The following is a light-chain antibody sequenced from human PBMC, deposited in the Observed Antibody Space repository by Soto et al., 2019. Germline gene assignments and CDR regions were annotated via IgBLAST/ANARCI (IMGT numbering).Light chain of an antibody. CDR1: QGISSW. CDR3: QQHTT. CDR2: KPS. Sequence: DIQMTQSPSALSASVGDRVTITCRGSQGISSWLAWYQQKPGKAPRLLIYKPSSLASGVPSRFSGSGSGTDFTLTISSLQPEDVATYHCQQHTTFGQGTKVEI. J-gene: IGKJ1*01. V-gene: IGKV1-5*03.